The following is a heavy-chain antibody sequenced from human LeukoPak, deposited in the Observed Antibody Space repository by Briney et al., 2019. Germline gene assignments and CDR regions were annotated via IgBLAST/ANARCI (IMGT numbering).Heavy chain of an antibody. V-gene: IGHV3-23*01. D-gene: IGHD3-10*01. CDR2: ISGSGGST. CDR1: GFIFSNAW. CDR3: AKALPNYYGSGSLYPIDY. Sequence: GGSLRLSCAASGFIFSNAWMNWVRQAPGKGLEWVSAISGSGGSTYYADSVKGRFTISRDNSKNTLYLQMNSLRAEDTAVYYCAKALPNYYGSGSLYPIDYWGQGTLVTVSS. J-gene: IGHJ4*02.